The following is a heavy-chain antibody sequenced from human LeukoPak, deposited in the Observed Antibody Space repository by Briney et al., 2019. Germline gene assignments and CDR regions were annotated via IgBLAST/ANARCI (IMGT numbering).Heavy chain of an antibody. D-gene: IGHD1-26*01. J-gene: IGHJ6*02. CDR3: AKDILYSGYDFYGMDV. CDR1: GFTFDDYA. V-gene: IGHV3-43*02. CDR2: ISGDGGST. Sequence: HSGGSLRLSCAASGFTFDDYAMHWVRQAPGKGLEWVSLISGDGGSTYYADSVKGRFTISRDNSKNSLYLRMNSLRTGDTALYYCAKDILYSGYDFYGMDVWGQGTTVTVSS.